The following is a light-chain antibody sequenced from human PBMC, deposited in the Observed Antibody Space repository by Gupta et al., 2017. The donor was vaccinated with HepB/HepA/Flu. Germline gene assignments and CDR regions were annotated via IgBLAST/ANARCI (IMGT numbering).Light chain of an antibody. CDR1: QSLFHGDGNTY. V-gene: IGKV2-30*02. J-gene: IGKJ2*01. Sequence: DVVLTQSPLSLPVSLGQPASIPCRASQSLFHGDGNTYLKWFQQRPGQSPRRLIYKVSDRDSGVPDRCSGSGSGNDCTLRISRVEAEDVGVYYCMQATQGPYTFGQGTKVEIK. CDR3: MQATQGPYT. CDR2: KVS.